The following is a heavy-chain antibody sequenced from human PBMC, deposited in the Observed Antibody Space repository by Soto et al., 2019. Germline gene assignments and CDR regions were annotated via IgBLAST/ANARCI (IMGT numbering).Heavy chain of an antibody. D-gene: IGHD2-15*01. CDR1: GYTFTSYA. Sequence: QVQLVQSGAEVKKPGASVKVSCKASGYTFTSYAMHWVRQAPGQRLEWMGWINAGNGNTKYSQKFQGRVTITRDTXASTAYMELSSLRSGDTAVYYCARGPGGPDGPGDYWGQGTLVTVSS. CDR2: INAGNGNT. J-gene: IGHJ4*02. V-gene: IGHV1-3*01. CDR3: ARGPGGPDGPGDY.